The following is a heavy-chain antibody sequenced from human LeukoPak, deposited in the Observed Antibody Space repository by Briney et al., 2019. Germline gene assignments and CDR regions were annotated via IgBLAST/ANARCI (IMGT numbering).Heavy chain of an antibody. CDR2: INHSGST. V-gene: IGHV4-34*01. CDR3: ARDRSSGYPGTFDY. CDR1: GGSFSGYY. D-gene: IGHD3-22*01. Sequence: SETLSLTCAVYGGSFSGYYWSWIRQPPGKGLEWIGEINHSGSTNYNPSLKSRVTISVDTSKNQFSLKLSSVTAADTAVYYCARDRSSGYPGTFDYWGQGTLVTVSS. J-gene: IGHJ4*02.